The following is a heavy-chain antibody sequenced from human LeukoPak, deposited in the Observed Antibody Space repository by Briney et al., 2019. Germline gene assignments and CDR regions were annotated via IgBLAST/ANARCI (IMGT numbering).Heavy chain of an antibody. CDR3: AKDGAWYCGGDCYSFDY. D-gene: IGHD2-21*02. CDR2: IWYDGSNK. Sequence: GGSLRLSCAASAFTFSTYGMYWVRQAPGKGLEWVAFIWYDGSNKYYADSVKGRFTISRDNSKNTLYLQMNSLRAEDTAVYYCAKDGAWYCGGDCYSFDYWGQGTLVTVSS. CDR1: AFTFSTYG. V-gene: IGHV3-30*02. J-gene: IGHJ4*02.